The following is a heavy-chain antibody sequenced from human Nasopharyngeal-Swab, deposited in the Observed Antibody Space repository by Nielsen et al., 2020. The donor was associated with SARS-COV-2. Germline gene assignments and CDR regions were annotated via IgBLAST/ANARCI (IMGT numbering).Heavy chain of an antibody. CDR3: ARVAAAVIGDLDY. Sequence: SVKVSCKASGGTISSYAISWVRQAPGHGLEWMGRIIPVLGITTYAQKFEGRVTITADKSTNTAFMELNSLTSEDTAVYYCARVAAAVIGDLDYWGQGTLVTVSS. V-gene: IGHV1-69*04. D-gene: IGHD6-13*01. CDR1: GGTISSYA. J-gene: IGHJ4*02. CDR2: IIPVLGIT.